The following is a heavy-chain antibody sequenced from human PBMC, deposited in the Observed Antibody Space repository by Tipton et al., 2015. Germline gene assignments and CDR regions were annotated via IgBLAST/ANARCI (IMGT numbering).Heavy chain of an antibody. CDR3: ARVKVATMLYYFDY. D-gene: IGHD5-12*01. Sequence: TLSLTCTVSGGSINSNGHYWSWIRQHPRKGLEWIGYIYNTGSVYYNPSLQSRLSISIDTSKDQFSLTLNSVTAADTAVYYCARVKVATMLYYFDYWGQGTLVTVSS. V-gene: IGHV4-31*03. J-gene: IGHJ4*02. CDR1: GGSINSNGHY. CDR2: IYNTGSV.